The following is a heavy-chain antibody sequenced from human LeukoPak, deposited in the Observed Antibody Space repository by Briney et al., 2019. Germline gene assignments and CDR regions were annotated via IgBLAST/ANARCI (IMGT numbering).Heavy chain of an antibody. V-gene: IGHV3-48*03. CDR2: ISSSGSTI. D-gene: IGHD3-10*02. J-gene: IGHJ6*04. Sequence: SGGSLRLSCAASGFTFSSYEMNWVRQAPAKGLESVSYISSSGSTIYYADSVKGRFTISRDNAKNSLYLQMNSLRAEDTAVYYCAELGITMIGGVWGKGTTVTISS. CDR3: AELGITMIGGV. CDR1: GFTFSSYE.